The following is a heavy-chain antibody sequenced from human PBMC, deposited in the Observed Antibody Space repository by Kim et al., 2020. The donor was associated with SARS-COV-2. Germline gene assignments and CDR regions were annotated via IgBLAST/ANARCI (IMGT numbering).Heavy chain of an antibody. V-gene: IGHV3-30*18. CDR2: ISYDGSNK. J-gene: IGHJ4*02. CDR3: AKGGDGYNLNFDY. CDR1: GFTFSSYG. D-gene: IGHD5-12*01. Sequence: GGSLRLSCAASGFTFSSYGMHWVRQAPGKGLEWVAVISYDGSNKYYADSVKGRFTISRDNSKNTLYLQMNSLRAEDTAVYYCAKGGDGYNLNFDYWGQGTLVTVSS.